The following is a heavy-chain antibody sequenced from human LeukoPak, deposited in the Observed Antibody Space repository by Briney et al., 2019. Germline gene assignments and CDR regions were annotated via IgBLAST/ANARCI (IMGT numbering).Heavy chain of an antibody. CDR1: GFTFSSYW. J-gene: IGHJ4*02. Sequence: PGGSLRLSCAASGFTFSSYWMSWVRQAPGKGLEWVSSISSSSSYIYYADSVKGRFTISRDNAKNSLYLQMNSLRAEDTAVYYCARGGDGYPDYWGQGTLVTVSS. D-gene: IGHD5-24*01. V-gene: IGHV3-21*01. CDR2: ISSSSSYI. CDR3: ARGGDGYPDY.